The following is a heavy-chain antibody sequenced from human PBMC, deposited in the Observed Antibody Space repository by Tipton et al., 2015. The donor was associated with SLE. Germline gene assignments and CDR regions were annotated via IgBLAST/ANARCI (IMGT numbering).Heavy chain of an antibody. CDR3: VRDSTIFYGMDV. CDR2: IYYSGST. J-gene: IGHJ6*02. V-gene: IGHV4-39*02. D-gene: IGHD3-3*01. CDR1: GGSISSSSYY. Sequence: TLSLTCTVSGGSISSSSYYWGWIRQPPGKGLEWIGSIYYSGSTYYNPSLKSRVTISVDTSKNQFSLKLSSVTAADTAVYYCVRDSTIFYGMDVWGQGTTVTVSS.